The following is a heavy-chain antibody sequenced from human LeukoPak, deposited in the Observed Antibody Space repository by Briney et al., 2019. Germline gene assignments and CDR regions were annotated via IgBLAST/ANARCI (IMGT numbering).Heavy chain of an antibody. V-gene: IGHV3-21*01. J-gene: IGHJ4*02. Sequence: GGSLRLSCAASGFTFSSYSMNWVRQAPGKGLEWVSSISGSSIYKYYADSLKGRFTISRDNAKNSLYLQMNSLRVEDTAVYYCARDLWSPIDYWGQGTLVTVSS. CDR1: GFTFSSYS. CDR3: ARDLWSPIDY. CDR2: ISGSSIYK. D-gene: IGHD3-10*01.